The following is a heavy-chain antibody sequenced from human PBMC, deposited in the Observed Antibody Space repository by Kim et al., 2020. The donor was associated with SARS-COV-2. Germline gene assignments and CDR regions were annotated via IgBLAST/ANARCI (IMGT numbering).Heavy chain of an antibody. CDR2: T. J-gene: IGHJ4*02. CDR3: ARGSLLWFGEY. V-gene: IGHV1-2*02. Sequence: TKYGQNLQGRVTMTRDTSIRTAYMELNRLTSDDTAVYYCARGSLLWFGEYWGQGTPVTVSS. D-gene: IGHD3-10*01.